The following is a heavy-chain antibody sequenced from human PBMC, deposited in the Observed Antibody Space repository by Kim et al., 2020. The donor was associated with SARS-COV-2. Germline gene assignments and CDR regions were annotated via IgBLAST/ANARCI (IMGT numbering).Heavy chain of an antibody. CDR3: ARQWDQFYDY. D-gene: IGHD1-26*01. Sequence: GESLKISCKASGYIFSNYSFGWLRHMPGKGLEWIGIIDPDNSETTYNPSFRGQVSISVDNSITTAYLQWSSLKASDTAIYYCARQWDQFYDYWGQGTLVTVSS. CDR1: GYIFSNYS. CDR2: IDPDNSET. V-gene: IGHV5-51*01. J-gene: IGHJ4*02.